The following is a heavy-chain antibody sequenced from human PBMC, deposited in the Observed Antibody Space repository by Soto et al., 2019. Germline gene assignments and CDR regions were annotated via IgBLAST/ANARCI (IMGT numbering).Heavy chain of an antibody. CDR3: ANKRGVGATWYFDY. J-gene: IGHJ4*02. V-gene: IGHV3-23*01. Sequence: GGSLRLSCAASGFTFSNYGMSWVRQAPGKGLEWVSALPEIGTNTYYADSVKGRFTISRDNSKNTLFLQINNLRAGDTAVYYCANKRGVGATWYFDYWGQGTLVTVSS. CDR1: GFTFSNYG. CDR2: LPEIGTNT. D-gene: IGHD1-26*01.